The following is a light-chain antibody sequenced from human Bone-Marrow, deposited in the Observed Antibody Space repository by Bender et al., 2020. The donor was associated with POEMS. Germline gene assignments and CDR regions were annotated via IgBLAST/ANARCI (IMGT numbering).Light chain of an antibody. J-gene: IGLJ3*02. CDR3: TSYTNNSAWV. V-gene: IGLV2-14*03. CDR1: TSDIGAYNS. Sequence: QSALTQPASVSGSPGQSITISCTGTTSDIGAYNSVAWYQQHPDKAPKLIIFDVTHRPSGFSDRFSGSKSGNTASLTISGLQHEDEADYHCTSYTNNSAWVFGGGTKLTVL. CDR2: DVT.